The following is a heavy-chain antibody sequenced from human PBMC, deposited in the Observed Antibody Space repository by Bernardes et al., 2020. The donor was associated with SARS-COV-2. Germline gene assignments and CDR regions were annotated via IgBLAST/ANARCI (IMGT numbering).Heavy chain of an antibody. J-gene: IGHJ5*02. V-gene: IGHV4-34*01. Sequence: SETLSLTCAVYGGSFSGYYWSWIRQPPGKGLEWIGEINHSGSTNYNPSLKSRVTISVDTSKNQFSLKLSSVTAADTAVYYCAGIRGDFWSGYYSDNWFDPWGQGTLVTVSS. CDR3: AGIRGDFWSGYYSDNWFDP. CDR2: INHSGST. CDR1: GGSFSGYY. D-gene: IGHD3-3*01.